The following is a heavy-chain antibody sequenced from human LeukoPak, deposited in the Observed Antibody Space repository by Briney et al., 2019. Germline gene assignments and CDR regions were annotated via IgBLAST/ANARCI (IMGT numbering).Heavy chain of an antibody. J-gene: IGHJ4*02. CDR2: ISGSGGST. CDR1: GFTFSSYA. D-gene: IGHD3-16*02. Sequence: GGSLRLSCAASGFTFSSYAMSWVRQAPGKGLEWVSAISGSGGSTYYADSVKGRFTISRDNSKNTLYLQMNSLRAEDTAVYYCARGFADFVWGSYPSSYWGQGILVTVSS. CDR3: ARGFADFVWGSYPSSY. V-gene: IGHV3-23*01.